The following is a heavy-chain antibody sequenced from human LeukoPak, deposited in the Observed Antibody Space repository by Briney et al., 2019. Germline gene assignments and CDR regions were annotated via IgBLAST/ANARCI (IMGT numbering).Heavy chain of an antibody. CDR1: GGSFSGYY. V-gene: IGHV4-34*01. CDR3: ARGIVVVPAALELNWFDP. CDR2: INHSGST. Sequence: SETLSLTCAVYGGSFSGYYWSWIRQPPGKGLEWIGEINHSGSTNYNPSLKSRVTISVDTSKNQFSLKLSSVTAADTAVYYCARGIVVVPAALELNWFDPWGKGTLVPVP. J-gene: IGHJ5*02. D-gene: IGHD2-2*01.